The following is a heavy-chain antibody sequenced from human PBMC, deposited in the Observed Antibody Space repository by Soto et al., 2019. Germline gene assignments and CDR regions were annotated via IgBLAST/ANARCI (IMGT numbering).Heavy chain of an antibody. CDR2: ISDSGSRR. CDR1: GFTFRSYD. D-gene: IGHD4-4*01. J-gene: IGHJ6*02. Sequence: GGPLRLSCAASGFTFRSYDMTWVRQAQGKGLDWVSGISDSGSRRYYADSVKGRFTISRDNAKNSLYLQMNSLRAEDTAVYYCARGDYSNYDPFYYYYYGMDVWGQGTTVTVSS. CDR3: ARGDYSNYDPFYYYYYGMDV. V-gene: IGHV3-23*01.